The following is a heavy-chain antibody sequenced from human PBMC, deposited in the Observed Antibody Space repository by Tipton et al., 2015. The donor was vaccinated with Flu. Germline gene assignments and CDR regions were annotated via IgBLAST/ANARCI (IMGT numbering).Heavy chain of an antibody. CDR3: ARADTDYDYVSAYFDY. CDR2: IYHSGST. Sequence: TLSLTCAVSGYSISSGYYWGWIRQPPGKGLEWIGSIYHSGSTYYNPSLKSRVTISVDTSKNQFSLKLSSVTAADTAVYYCARADTDYDYVSAYFDYWGQETLVTVSS. J-gene: IGHJ4*02. D-gene: IGHD3-16*01. V-gene: IGHV4-38-2*01. CDR1: GYSISSGYY.